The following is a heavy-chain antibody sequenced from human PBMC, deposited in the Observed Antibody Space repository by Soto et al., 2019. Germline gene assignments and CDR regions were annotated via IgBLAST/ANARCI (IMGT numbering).Heavy chain of an antibody. D-gene: IGHD1-26*01. J-gene: IGHJ5*02. CDR1: GFTFSDYY. CDR2: ISSSSSYT. CDR3: ARDVVGATYHWFYP. Sequence: QVQLVESGGGLVKPGGSLRLSCAASGFTFSDYYMSWIRQAPGKGLEWVSYISSSSSYTNYADSVKGRFTISRDNAKYSLYLQMNSLRAEDTAVYYCARDVVGATYHWFYPWGQGTLVTVSS. V-gene: IGHV3-11*05.